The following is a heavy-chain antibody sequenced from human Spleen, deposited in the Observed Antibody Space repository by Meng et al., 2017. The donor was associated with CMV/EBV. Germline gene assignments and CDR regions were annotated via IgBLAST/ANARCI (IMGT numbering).Heavy chain of an antibody. J-gene: IGHJ4*02. V-gene: IGHV1-2*02. Sequence: ASGYTFTAYNMHWVRQAPGQGLEWMGWVNPNSGGTNFAQKFQGRVTMARDTSITTAYMELSSLRSDDTAVYYCARTTNAYDSSGYYYWGQGTLVTVSS. CDR2: VNPNSGGT. D-gene: IGHD3-22*01. CDR3: ARTTNAYDSSGYYY. CDR1: GYTFTAYN.